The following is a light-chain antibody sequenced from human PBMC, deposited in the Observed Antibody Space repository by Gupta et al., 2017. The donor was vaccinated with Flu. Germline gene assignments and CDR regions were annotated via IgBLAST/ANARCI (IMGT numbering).Light chain of an antibody. V-gene: IGLV1-44*01. CDR2: ANN. J-gene: IGLJ2*01. CDR3: AAWDNGLSARV. CDR1: SSNIGANP. Sequence: QSDLTQPPSASGTPGQTVTISCSGSSSNIGANPVSWYQQVPGTTPQLLIYANNQRPSGVPDRFSGSKSGTSASLAISGLQSENEADYYCAAWDNGLSARVFGGGTKLTVL.